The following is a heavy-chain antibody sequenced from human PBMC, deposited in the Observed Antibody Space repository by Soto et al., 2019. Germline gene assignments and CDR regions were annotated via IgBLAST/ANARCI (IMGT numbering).Heavy chain of an antibody. CDR3: ARGITRPTPLDY. Sequence: QVQLVQSGAEEKKPGASVKVSCKASGYTFTSYAMHWVRQATGQRLEWMGWINAGNGNTKYSQKFQGRVTITRDTSASTAYMELSSLRSEDTAVYYCARGITRPTPLDYWGQGTLVTVSS. V-gene: IGHV1-3*05. CDR2: INAGNGNT. CDR1: GYTFTSYA. J-gene: IGHJ4*02. D-gene: IGHD1-20*01.